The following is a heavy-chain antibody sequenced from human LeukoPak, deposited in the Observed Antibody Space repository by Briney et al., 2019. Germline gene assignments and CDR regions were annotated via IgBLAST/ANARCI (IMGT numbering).Heavy chain of an antibody. CDR3: ARGLGYCTSTTCLLPFDY. D-gene: IGHD2-2*01. CDR1: GFTFSTYY. V-gene: IGHV3-53*01. Sequence: GGSLRLSCAASGFTFSTYYMTWVRQAPGKGLECVSVIYSGGSTYYADSVKGRFTVSRHNSKNTLYLQMNSLRAEDTAMYYCARGLGYCTSTTCLLPFDYWGQGTLVTVSS. J-gene: IGHJ4*02. CDR2: IYSGGST.